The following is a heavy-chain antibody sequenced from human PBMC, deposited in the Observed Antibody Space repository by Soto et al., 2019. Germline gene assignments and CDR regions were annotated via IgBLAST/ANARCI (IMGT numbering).Heavy chain of an antibody. CDR3: ATDYPVAGTSRRFDY. CDR2: IIPILGIA. D-gene: IGHD6-19*01. Sequence: SVTVSCTASGGTFSSYTISWVRQAKRQGLEWMGRIIPILGIANYAQKFQGRVTITADKSTSTAYMELSSLRSEDTAVYYCATDYPVAGTSRRFDYWGQGTLVTVSS. J-gene: IGHJ4*02. CDR1: GGTFSSYT. V-gene: IGHV1-69*04.